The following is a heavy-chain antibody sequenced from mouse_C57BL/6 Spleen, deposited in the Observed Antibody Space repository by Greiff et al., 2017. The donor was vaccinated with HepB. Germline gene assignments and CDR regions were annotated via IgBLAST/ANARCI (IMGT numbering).Heavy chain of an antibody. V-gene: IGHV1-64*01. Sequence: QVQLQQPGAELVKPGASVKLSCKASGYTFTSYWMHWVKQRPGQGLEWIGMIHPNSGSTNYNEKFKSKATLTVDKSSSTAYMQLSSLTSEDSAVYYCARSGYYGSLFAYWGQGTLVTVSA. CDR2: IHPNSGST. CDR1: GYTFTSYW. J-gene: IGHJ3*01. D-gene: IGHD1-1*01. CDR3: ARSGYYGSLFAY.